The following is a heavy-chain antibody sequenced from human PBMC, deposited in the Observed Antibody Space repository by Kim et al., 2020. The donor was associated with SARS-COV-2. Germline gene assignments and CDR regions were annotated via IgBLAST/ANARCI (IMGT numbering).Heavy chain of an antibody. J-gene: IGHJ5*02. Sequence: GGSLRLSCTASGFTFGDYAMSWFRQAPGKGLEGVGFIRSKAYGVTTEYAASVKGRFTISRDDSKSIAYLQMNSLKTEDTAVYYCTIDLGSRSGYYGDNWFDPWGQGTLVTVSS. V-gene: IGHV3-49*03. CDR1: GFTFGDYA. D-gene: IGHD3-22*01. CDR2: IRSKAYGVTT. CDR3: TIDLGSRSGYYGDNWFDP.